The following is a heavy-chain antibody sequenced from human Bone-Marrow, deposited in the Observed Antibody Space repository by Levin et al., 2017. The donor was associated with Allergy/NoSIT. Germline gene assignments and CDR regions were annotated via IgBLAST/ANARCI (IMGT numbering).Heavy chain of an antibody. D-gene: IGHD3-22*01. CDR2: IFHSGGT. CDR3: ARHDVGYYYDSSGFYPWDY. V-gene: IGHV4-39*01. CDR1: GGSISSRSYY. Sequence: SETLSLTCSVSGGSISSRSYYWAWIRQSPGKRLEWIGTIFHSGGTYYTPSLKSRVTISVDTSKNQFSLRVTSVTAADTAVYYCARHDVGYYYDSSGFYPWDYWGQGTLVTVSS. J-gene: IGHJ4*02.